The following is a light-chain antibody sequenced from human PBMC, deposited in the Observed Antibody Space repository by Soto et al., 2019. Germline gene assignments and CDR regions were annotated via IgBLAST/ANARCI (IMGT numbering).Light chain of an antibody. J-gene: IGLJ1*01. CDR1: SSVVGGYNY. V-gene: IGLV2-11*01. CDR2: DVS. CDR3: TAFSANRVYL. Sequence: QSVLTQPRSVSGSPGQSVTISCTGTSSVVGGYNYVSWYQQHPGKAPKLMIYDVSKRPSGVPDRFSGSKSGNTASLTISGLQAEDEADYYWTAFSANRVYLFGPGTKVTVL.